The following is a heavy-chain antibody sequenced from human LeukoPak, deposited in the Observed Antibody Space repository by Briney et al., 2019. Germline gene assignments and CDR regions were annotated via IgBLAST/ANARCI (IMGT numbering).Heavy chain of an antibody. CDR2: IYHSGST. J-gene: IGHJ4*02. CDR1: GGSISSGGYS. CDR3: ARDGMGAKNYFDY. V-gene: IGHV4-30-2*01. D-gene: IGHD1-26*01. Sequence: SETLSLTCAVSGGSISSGGYSWSWIRQPPGKGLEWIGYIYHSGSTYYNPSLKSRVTISVDRSKNQFSLKLSSVTAADTAVYYCARDGMGAKNYFDYWGQGTLVTVSS.